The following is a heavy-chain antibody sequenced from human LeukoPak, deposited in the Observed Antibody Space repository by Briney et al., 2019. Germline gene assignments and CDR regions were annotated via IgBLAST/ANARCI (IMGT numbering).Heavy chain of an antibody. CDR1: GFTFDDYT. Sequence: PGGSLRLSCAASGFTFDDYTMHWVRQAPGKGLEWVSLISWDGGSTYYADSVKGRFTISRDNAKNSLYLQMKSLRAEDTAVYYCARGKTSQHIVTRKTYNWFDPWGQGTLVTVSS. CDR2: ISWDGGST. J-gene: IGHJ5*02. D-gene: IGHD3-16*02. CDR3: ARGKTSQHIVTRKTYNWFDP. V-gene: IGHV3-43*01.